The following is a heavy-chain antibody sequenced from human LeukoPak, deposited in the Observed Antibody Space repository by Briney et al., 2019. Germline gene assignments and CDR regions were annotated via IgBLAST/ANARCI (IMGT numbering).Heavy chain of an antibody. CDR1: GYTLTGYY. D-gene: IGHD3-10*01. Sequence: GASVKVSCKASGYTLTGYYMHWVRQAPGQRLEWMGWMNPNSGGTNYAQKFQGRVTMTSDTSISTAYMELNRLRSDDTAVYYCARGSFVTMVRGVTRSYYMDVWGKGTTVTVSS. CDR2: MNPNSGGT. CDR3: ARGSFVTMVRGVTRSYYMDV. V-gene: IGHV1-2*02. J-gene: IGHJ6*03.